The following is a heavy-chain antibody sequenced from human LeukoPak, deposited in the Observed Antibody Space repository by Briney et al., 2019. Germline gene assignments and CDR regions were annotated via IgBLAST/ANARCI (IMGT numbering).Heavy chain of an antibody. J-gene: IGHJ6*04. D-gene: IGHD6-13*01. Sequence: ASVKVSCKASGYTFTSYGISWVRQAPGQGLEWTGWISAYNGNTNYAQKLQGRVTMTTDTSTSTAYMELRSLRSDDTAVYYCARAIAAAGTRAYYYGMDVWGKGTMVAVSS. CDR3: ARAIAAAGTRAYYYGMDV. CDR1: GYTFTSYG. V-gene: IGHV1-18*04. CDR2: ISAYNGNT.